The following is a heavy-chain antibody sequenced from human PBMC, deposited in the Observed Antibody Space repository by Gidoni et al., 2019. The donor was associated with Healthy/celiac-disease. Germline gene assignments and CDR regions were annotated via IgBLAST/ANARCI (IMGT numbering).Heavy chain of an antibody. CDR3: ARGRVAAAGYYYYGMDV. CDR2: ISYDGSNK. D-gene: IGHD6-13*01. CDR1: GFTFSSYA. Sequence: QVQLVESGGGVVQPGRSLRLSCAASGFTFSSYAMHWVRQAPGKGLEWVAVISYDGSNKYYADSVKGRFTISRDNTKNTLYLQMNSLRAEDTAVYYCARGRVAAAGYYYYGMDVWGQGTTVTVSS. J-gene: IGHJ6*02. V-gene: IGHV3-30-3*01.